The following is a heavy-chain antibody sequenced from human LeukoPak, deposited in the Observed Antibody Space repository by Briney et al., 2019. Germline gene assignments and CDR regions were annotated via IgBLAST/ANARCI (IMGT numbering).Heavy chain of an antibody. CDR3: ARRIEY. CDR2: ITSSSSTI. CDR1: GFTFSSYS. Sequence: GGSLRLSCAASGFTFSSYSMNWVRQAPGKGLEWVSYITSSSSTIYYAGSVKGRFTISRDNAKNSLYLQMNSLRAEDTAVYYCARRIEYWGQGTLVTVSS. J-gene: IGHJ4*02. V-gene: IGHV3-48*01.